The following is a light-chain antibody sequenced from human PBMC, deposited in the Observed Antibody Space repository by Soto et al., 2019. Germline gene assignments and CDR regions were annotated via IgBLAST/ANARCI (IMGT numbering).Light chain of an antibody. CDR1: SSDVGGYNY. Sequence: QSVLTQPASVSGSPGQSITISCTGTSSDVGGYNYVSWYQHHPGKAPKLMIYEVNIRPSGVSNRFSGSKSGNTASLTISGLHAEDEADYYCSSYTTTSVRVFGGGTKLTVL. CDR3: SSYTTTSVRV. J-gene: IGLJ2*01. CDR2: EVN. V-gene: IGLV2-14*01.